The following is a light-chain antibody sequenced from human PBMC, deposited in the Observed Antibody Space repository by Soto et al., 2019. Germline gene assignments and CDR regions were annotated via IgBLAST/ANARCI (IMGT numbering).Light chain of an antibody. CDR3: AAWDDSLNGPVVV. Sequence: QTVVTQPPSASGTPGQRVTISCSGSSSNIGSNTVNWYQQLPGTAPKLLIYSNNQRPSGVPDRFSGSKSGTSASLAISGLQSEDEADYYCAAWDDSLNGPVVVFGGGTKLTVL. J-gene: IGLJ2*01. CDR1: SSNIGSNT. V-gene: IGLV1-44*01. CDR2: SNN.